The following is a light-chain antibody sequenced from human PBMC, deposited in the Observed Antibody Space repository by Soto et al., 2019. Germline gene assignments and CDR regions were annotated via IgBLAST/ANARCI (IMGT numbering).Light chain of an antibody. J-gene: IGKJ1*01. Sequence: AIQMTQSPSSLSASVGDRVTITCRASQGIRNDLGWYQQKPGKAPKLLIYAASSLQSGVPSRFSGSGSGTDFTLTSSSLQPEDFATYYGLQDYNYPRTFGQGTKVEIK. CDR3: LQDYNYPRT. V-gene: IGKV1-6*01. CDR2: AAS. CDR1: QGIRND.